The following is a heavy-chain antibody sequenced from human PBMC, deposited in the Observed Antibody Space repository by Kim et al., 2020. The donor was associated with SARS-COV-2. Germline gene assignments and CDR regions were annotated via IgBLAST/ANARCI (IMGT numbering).Heavy chain of an antibody. CDR2: INPSGGST. CDR3: ARDGTVGATLYYYYYYYMDV. V-gene: IGHV1-46*01. Sequence: ASVKVSCKASGYTFTSYYMHWVRQAPGQGLEWMGIINPSGGSTSYAQKFQGRVTMTRDTSTSTVYMELSSLRSEDTAVYYCARDGTVGATLYYYYYYYMDVWGKGTTVTVSS. CDR1: GYTFTSYY. J-gene: IGHJ6*03. D-gene: IGHD1-26*01.